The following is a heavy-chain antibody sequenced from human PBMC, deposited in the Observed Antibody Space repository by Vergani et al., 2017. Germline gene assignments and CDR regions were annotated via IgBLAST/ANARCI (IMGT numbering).Heavy chain of an antibody. J-gene: IGHJ4*02. D-gene: IGHD4-17*01. V-gene: IGHV1-69*01. CDR1: GGTFSSYA. Sequence: QVQLVQSGAEVKKPGSSVKVSCKASGGTFSSYAISWVRQAPGQGLEWMGGIIPIFGTANYAQKFQGRVTITADESTSTAYMELSSLRSEDTAVYYCANPFDDDYGDYVHFDYWGQGTLVTVSS. CDR3: ANPFDDDYGDYVHFDY. CDR2: IIPIFGTA.